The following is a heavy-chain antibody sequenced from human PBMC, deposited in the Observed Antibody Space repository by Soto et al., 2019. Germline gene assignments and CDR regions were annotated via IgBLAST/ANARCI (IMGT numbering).Heavy chain of an antibody. Sequence: SETLSVTCTVSGGSISSYYWSWSRQTPGKGLEWIGHIFYTGITKYNSSLRSRVTISLDTSKTQFSLTLKSVTAADTAVYYCARRGFGLFYYGTSGSPDFYYYNMDVWGQGTTVT. CDR1: GGSISSYY. V-gene: IGHV4-59*08. J-gene: IGHJ6*03. CDR3: ARRGFGLFYYGTSGSPDFYYYNMDV. CDR2: IFYTGIT. D-gene: IGHD3-22*01.